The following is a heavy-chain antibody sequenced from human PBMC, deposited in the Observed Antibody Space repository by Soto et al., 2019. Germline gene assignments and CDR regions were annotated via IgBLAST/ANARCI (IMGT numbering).Heavy chain of an antibody. Sequence: ASVKVSCKASGYTFTSYAMHCVRQAPGQMLEWMGWINAGNGNTKYSQKFQGRVTITRDTSASTAYMELSSLRSEDTAVYYCAREKLAIAARRSRAEYFQHWGQGTLVTVSS. V-gene: IGHV1-3*01. J-gene: IGHJ1*01. CDR2: INAGNGNT. CDR1: GYTFTSYA. D-gene: IGHD6-6*01. CDR3: AREKLAIAARRSRAEYFQH.